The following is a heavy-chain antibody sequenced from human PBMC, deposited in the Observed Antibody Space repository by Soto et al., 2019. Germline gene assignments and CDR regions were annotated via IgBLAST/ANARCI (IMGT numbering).Heavy chain of an antibody. CDR1: GYTFTGYY. D-gene: IGHD3-3*01. J-gene: IGHJ6*03. V-gene: IGHV1-2*04. CDR3: ARSGVDFWSGYPQNYFYYYMDV. CDR2: INPNSGGT. Sequence: QVQLVQSGAEVKKPGASVKVSCKASGYTFTGYYMYWVRQAHGQGLEWMGWINPNSGGTNYAQKFQGWVTMTRDTSISTAYMELRRLTSDDTAVYYCARSGVDFWSGYPQNYFYYYMDVWGKGTTVTVSS.